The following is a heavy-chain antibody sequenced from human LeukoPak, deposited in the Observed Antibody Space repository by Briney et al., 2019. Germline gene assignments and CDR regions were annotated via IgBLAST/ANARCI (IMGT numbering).Heavy chain of an antibody. D-gene: IGHD6-19*01. V-gene: IGHV3-9*01. CDR3: AKDIFTGIAVAGIFDH. CDR2: ISWNRGSI. CDR1: GFTFDDYA. J-gene: IGHJ4*02. Sequence: PGGSLRLSCAASGFTFDDYAMHWVRQAPGKGLEWVSGISWNRGSIGYADSVKGRFTISRDNAKNSLYLQMSSLRAEDTALYYCAKDIFTGIAVAGIFDHWGQGALVTVSS.